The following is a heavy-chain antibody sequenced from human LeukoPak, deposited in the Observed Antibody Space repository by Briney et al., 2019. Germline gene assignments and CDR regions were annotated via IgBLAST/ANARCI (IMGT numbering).Heavy chain of an antibody. CDR1: GFTVSSNY. CDR2: IYSGGST. J-gene: IGHJ4*02. Sequence: GGSLRLSCAASGFTVSSNYMSWVRQAPGKGLEWVSVIYSGGSTYYADSVKGRFTISRDNSKNTLYLQMNSLRAEDTAVYYCARLYSSGWYYFDYWGQGTPVTVSS. CDR3: ARLYSSGWYYFDY. D-gene: IGHD6-19*01. V-gene: IGHV3-53*01.